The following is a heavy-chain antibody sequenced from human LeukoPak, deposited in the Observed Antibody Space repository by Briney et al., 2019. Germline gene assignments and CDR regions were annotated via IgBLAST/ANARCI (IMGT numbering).Heavy chain of an antibody. V-gene: IGHV3-48*01. CDR2: ISSSSSTI. CDR1: GFTFSSYS. CDR3: AREMRWSSSWYHGYAFDI. J-gene: IGHJ3*02. D-gene: IGHD6-13*01. Sequence: GGSLRLSCAASGFTFSSYSMNWVRQAPGKGLEWVSYISSSSSTIYYADSVKGRFTISRDNAKNSLYLQMNSLRAEDTAVYYCAREMRWSSSWYHGYAFDIWGQGTMVTVSS.